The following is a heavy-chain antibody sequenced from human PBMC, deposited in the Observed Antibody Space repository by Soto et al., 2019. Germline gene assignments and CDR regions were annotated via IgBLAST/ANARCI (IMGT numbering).Heavy chain of an antibody. Sequence: SETLSLTCTVSGGSISSYYWSWIRQPPGKGLEWIGYIYYSGSTNYNPSLKSRVTISVDTSKNQFSLKLSSVTAADTAVYYCARAGVIYDSSGYYLHYFDYWGQGTLVTVSS. D-gene: IGHD3-22*01. V-gene: IGHV4-59*01. CDR2: IYYSGST. CDR3: ARAGVIYDSSGYYLHYFDY. CDR1: GGSISSYY. J-gene: IGHJ4*02.